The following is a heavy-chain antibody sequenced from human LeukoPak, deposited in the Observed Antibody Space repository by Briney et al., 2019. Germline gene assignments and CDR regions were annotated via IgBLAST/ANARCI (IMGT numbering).Heavy chain of an antibody. J-gene: IGHJ4*02. CDR1: GFTFNTHW. Sequence: GGSLRLSCAASGFTFNTHWMSWVRQAPGKGLEWVANMNQDGSQKQYVDSVKGRFTISRDNAKNSLYLQMSSLRAEDTAVYYCAGPTCLRGAYCSTNFWGQGTLVTVSS. V-gene: IGHV3-7*05. D-gene: IGHD2-2*01. CDR2: MNQDGSQK. CDR3: AGPTCLRGAYCSTNF.